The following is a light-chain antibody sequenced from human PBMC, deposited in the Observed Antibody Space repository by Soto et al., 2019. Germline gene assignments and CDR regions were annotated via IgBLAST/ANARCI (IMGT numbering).Light chain of an antibody. CDR2: GAS. CDR3: QPYNHWPLT. V-gene: IGKV3-20*01. CDR1: HNVSNNY. J-gene: IGKJ4*01. Sequence: NVFTQSPSTLSLSTGERATRSWSASHNVSNNYLAGSQQKPGEATRRLLNGASNSATGITDRFSGSGCGTDFTPTISSLEPADFAVYYCQPYNHWPLTFGGGTKVDIK.